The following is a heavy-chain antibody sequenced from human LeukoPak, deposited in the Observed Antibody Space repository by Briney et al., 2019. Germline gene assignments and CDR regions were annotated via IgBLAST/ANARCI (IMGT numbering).Heavy chain of an antibody. D-gene: IGHD2-15*01. CDR3: ARDFCSGGRCHEDY. J-gene: IGHJ4*02. CDR1: GFSLSRFG. V-gene: IGHV3-30*02. Sequence: GGSLRLSCVASGFSLSRFGMHWVRQAPGKGLEWVSFVRYDGSSQHYADSVKGRFTISRDNAKKSLYLQMNSLRAEDTAVYYCARDFCSGGRCHEDYWGQGTLVTVSS. CDR2: VRYDGSSQ.